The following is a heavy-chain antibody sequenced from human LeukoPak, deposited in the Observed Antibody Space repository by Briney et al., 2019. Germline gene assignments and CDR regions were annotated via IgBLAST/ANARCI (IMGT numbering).Heavy chain of an antibody. D-gene: IGHD6-13*01. Sequence: GGSLRLSCAASGFTFDDYAMHWVRQAPGKGLEWVSGISWNSGSIGYADSVKGRFTISRDNAKNSLYLQMNSLRAEDTAVYYCARDLSSSRANYYYYYYMDVWGKGTTVTVSS. V-gene: IGHV3-9*01. J-gene: IGHJ6*03. CDR3: ARDLSSSRANYYYYYYMDV. CDR1: GFTFDDYA. CDR2: ISWNSGSI.